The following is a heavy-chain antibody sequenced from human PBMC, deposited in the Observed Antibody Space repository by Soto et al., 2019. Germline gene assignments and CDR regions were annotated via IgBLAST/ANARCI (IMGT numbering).Heavy chain of an antibody. J-gene: IGHJ4*02. D-gene: IGHD4-17*01. CDR3: AKDLHRSSGAYGQGFDY. V-gene: IGHV3-23*01. CDR2: VASGGIT. Sequence: EVQLLESGGGLVQPGGSLRLSCVASGFTFNPYAMSWVRQAPGKGLEWVSAVASGGITYYADSVKGRSTISRDNSKNTLYLQMDSLRAEDTAIYYCAKDLHRSSGAYGQGFDYWGQGTLVTVSS. CDR1: GFTFNPYA.